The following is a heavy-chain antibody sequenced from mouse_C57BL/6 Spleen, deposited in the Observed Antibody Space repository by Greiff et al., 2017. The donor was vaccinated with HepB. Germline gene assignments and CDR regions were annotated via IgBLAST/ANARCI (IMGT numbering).Heavy chain of an antibody. J-gene: IGHJ3*01. Sequence: VQLQQSGAELVRPGASVTLSCKASGYTFTDYEIHWVKQTPVHGLEWIGAIDPETGGTAYNQKFKGKAILTADKSSSTAYMELRSLTSEDSAVYYCTRVTVYYGNFPGGKGTLVTVSA. CDR3: TRVTVYYGNFP. D-gene: IGHD2-1*01. CDR2: IDPETGGT. V-gene: IGHV1-15*01. CDR1: GYTFTDYE.